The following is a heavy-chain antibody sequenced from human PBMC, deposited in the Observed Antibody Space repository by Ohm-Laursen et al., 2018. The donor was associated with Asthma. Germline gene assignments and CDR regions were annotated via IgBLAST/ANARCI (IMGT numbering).Heavy chain of an antibody. V-gene: IGHV4-31*03. Sequence: SQTLSLTCTVSGGSISSGGYYWSWIRQHPGKGLEWIGYIYYSGSTYYNPSLKSRVTISVDTSKNQFSLKLSSVTAADTAVYYCARGTDDLVPFDYWGQGTLVTVSS. CDR1: GGSISSGGYY. D-gene: IGHD3-10*01. J-gene: IGHJ4*02. CDR3: ARGTDDLVPFDY. CDR2: IYYSGST.